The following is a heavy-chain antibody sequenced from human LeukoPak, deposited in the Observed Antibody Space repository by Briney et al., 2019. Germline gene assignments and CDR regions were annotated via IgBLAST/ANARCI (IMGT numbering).Heavy chain of an antibody. Sequence: GGSLRLSCAASGFTFSSYAMSWVRQAPGKGLEWVSAISGSGGSTYYADSVKGGFTISRDNSKNTLYLQMNSLRAEDTAVYYCAKGGTTGYSTYNWFDPWGQGTLVTVSS. V-gene: IGHV3-23*01. CDR2: ISGSGGST. D-gene: IGHD6-13*01. CDR1: GFTFSSYA. J-gene: IGHJ5*02. CDR3: AKGGTTGYSTYNWFDP.